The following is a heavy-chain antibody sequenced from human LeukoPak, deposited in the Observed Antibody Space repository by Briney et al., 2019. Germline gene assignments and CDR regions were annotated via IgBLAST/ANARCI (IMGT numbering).Heavy chain of an antibody. CDR3: ATGKMRHSGYDAGAFDI. J-gene: IGHJ3*02. CDR1: GGSISSGDYY. Sequence: SQTLSLTCTVSGGSISSGDYYWSWIRQPPGKGLEWIGYIYYSGSTNYNPSLKSRVTISVDTSKNQFSLKLSSVTAADTAVYYCATGKMRHSGYDAGAFDIWGQGTMVTVSS. CDR2: IYYSGST. V-gene: IGHV4-61*08. D-gene: IGHD5-12*01.